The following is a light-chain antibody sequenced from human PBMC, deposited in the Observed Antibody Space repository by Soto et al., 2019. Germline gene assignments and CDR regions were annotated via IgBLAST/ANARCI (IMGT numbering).Light chain of an antibody. CDR1: SSDVGSYNL. CDR2: EGS. CDR3: CSYAGSSTSV. Sequence: QSALTQPASVSGSPGQSITISCTGTSSDVGSYNLVSWYQQRPGKAPKLMIYEGSKRPSGVSNRFSGSKSGNTASLTISGLQAEDEADYYCCSYAGSSTSVFGGGTKVTVL. J-gene: IGLJ2*01. V-gene: IGLV2-23*01.